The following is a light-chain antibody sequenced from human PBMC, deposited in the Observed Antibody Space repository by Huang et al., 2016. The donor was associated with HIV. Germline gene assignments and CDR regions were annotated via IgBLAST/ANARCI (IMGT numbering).Light chain of an antibody. Sequence: EVVLTQSPATLSVSPGQEATLSCRASDNVKTSVAWYHQKPGQPPRLLIYGASRRAADTPARFSGSGSGTLFSLTITSLEPEDVGFYFCHQHHNWFSFGGGTKVEIK. CDR1: DNVKTS. CDR2: GAS. CDR3: HQHHNWFS. V-gene: IGKV3-11*01. J-gene: IGKJ4*01.